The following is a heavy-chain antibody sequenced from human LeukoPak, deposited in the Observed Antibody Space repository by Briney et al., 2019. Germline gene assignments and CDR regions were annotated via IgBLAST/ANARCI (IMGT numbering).Heavy chain of an antibody. CDR3: AKDPITIFGVVIIEGDY. D-gene: IGHD3-3*01. V-gene: IGHV3-7*01. J-gene: IGHJ4*02. CDR1: GFTFSSYW. CDR2: IKQDGSEK. Sequence: GGSLRLSCAASGFTFSSYWMSWVRQAPGKGLEWVANIKQDGSEKYYVDSVKGRFTISRDNAKNSLYLQMNSLRAEDTAVYYCAKDPITIFGVVIIEGDYWGQGTLVTVSS.